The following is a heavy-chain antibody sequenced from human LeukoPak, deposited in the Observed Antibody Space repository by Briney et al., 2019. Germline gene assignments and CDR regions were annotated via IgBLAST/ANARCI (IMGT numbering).Heavy chain of an antibody. J-gene: IGHJ6*02. CDR3: ARDMTSGYYYGMDV. V-gene: IGHV4-59*01. Sequence: SETLSLTCTVSGGSISSYYWSWIRQPPGKGLEWIGYIYYSGSTNYNPSLKRRVTISVDTSKNQFSLKLSSVTAADTAVYYCARDMTSGYYYGMDVRGQGTTVTVSS. D-gene: IGHD1-26*01. CDR2: IYYSGST. CDR1: GGSISSYY.